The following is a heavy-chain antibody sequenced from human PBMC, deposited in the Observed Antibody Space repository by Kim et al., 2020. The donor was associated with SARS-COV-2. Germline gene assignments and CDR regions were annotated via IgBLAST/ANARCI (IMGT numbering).Heavy chain of an antibody. D-gene: IGHD6-19*01. Sequence: ASVKVSCKASGYTFTSYAMNWVRQAPGQGLEWMGWINTNTGNPTYAQGFTGRFVFSLDTSVSTAYLQISSLKAEDTAVYYCARGGHPAVAEGWGDYWGQGTLVTVSS. J-gene: IGHJ4*02. CDR1: GYTFTSYA. CDR2: INTNTGNP. CDR3: ARGGHPAVAEGWGDY. V-gene: IGHV7-4-1*02.